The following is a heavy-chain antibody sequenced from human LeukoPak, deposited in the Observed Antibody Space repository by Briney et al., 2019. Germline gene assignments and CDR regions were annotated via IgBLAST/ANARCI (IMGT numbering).Heavy chain of an antibody. CDR2: ISASGRGT. J-gene: IGHJ4*02. CDR3: AKKSPIFGVVIPLFDY. Sequence: HPGGPLRLSCAGSGFNFSSFVMTWVRQAPGKGLEWVSSISASGRGTYYADSVKGRFTISRDNSKNTLYLQVNSLRAEDTAVYHCAKKSPIFGVVIPLFDYWGQGTLVSVSS. D-gene: IGHD3-3*01. V-gene: IGHV3-23*01. CDR1: GFNFSSFV.